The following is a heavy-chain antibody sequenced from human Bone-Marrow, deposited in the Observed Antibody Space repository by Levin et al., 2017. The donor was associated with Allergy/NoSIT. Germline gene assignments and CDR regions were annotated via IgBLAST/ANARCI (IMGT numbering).Heavy chain of an antibody. CDR2: IIPILGIA. D-gene: IGHD2-2*01. V-gene: IGHV1-69*02. CDR1: GGTFSSYT. CDR3: ARVASRFIVVVPAARLVRTHNWFDP. Sequence: PGGSLRLSCKASGGTFSSYTISWVRQAPGQGLEWMGRIIPILGIANYAQKFQGRVTITADKSTSTAYMELSSLRSEDTAVYYCARVASRFIVVVPAARLVRTHNWFDPWGQGTLVTVSS. J-gene: IGHJ5*02.